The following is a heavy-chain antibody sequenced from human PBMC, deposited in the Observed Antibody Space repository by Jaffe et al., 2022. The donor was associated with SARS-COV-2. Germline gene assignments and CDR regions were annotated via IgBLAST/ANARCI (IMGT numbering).Heavy chain of an antibody. CDR2: IYYSGST. CDR3: ARGGIYDSGSSRSFDY. D-gene: IGHD3-10*01. CDR1: GGSISSSDWY. J-gene: IGHJ4*02. Sequence: QVQLQESGPGLVKPSQTLSLTCTVSGGSISSSDWYWSWIRQHPGKGLEWIGYIYYSGSTYYNPSLKSRVTISVDTSKNQLSLRLSSVTVADTAVYYCARGGIYDSGSSRSFDYWGQGTLVTVSS. V-gene: IGHV4-31*03.